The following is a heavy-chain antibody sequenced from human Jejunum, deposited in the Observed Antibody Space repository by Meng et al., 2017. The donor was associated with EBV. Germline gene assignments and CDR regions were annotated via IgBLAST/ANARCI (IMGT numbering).Heavy chain of an antibody. CDR1: GYSFTSRA. V-gene: IGHV7-4-1*02. D-gene: IGHD2-2*01. Sequence: VELVQSGAEVKPPGASVKVSCKASGYSFTSRAMHWVRQAPGQGLEWMGWINTDTRNPTYAQGLTGRFVFSLDTSVSTAYLQISSLKAEDTAVYYCARGEGGYCSSSSCYLGTWGQGTLVTVSS. J-gene: IGHJ4*02. CDR3: ARGEGGYCSSSSCYLGT. CDR2: INTDTRNP.